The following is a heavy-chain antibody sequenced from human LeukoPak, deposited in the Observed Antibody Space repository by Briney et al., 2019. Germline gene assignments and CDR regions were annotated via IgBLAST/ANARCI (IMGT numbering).Heavy chain of an antibody. Sequence: SETLSLTCTVSGGSISSYYWSWIRQPPGKGLEWIGYIYYSGSTKYNPSLKSRVTISVDTSKNQFSLKLSSVTAADTAVYYCAIHRGGSGEVDYWGQGTLVTVSS. CDR2: IYYSGST. CDR1: GGSISSYY. V-gene: IGHV4-59*08. J-gene: IGHJ4*02. CDR3: AIHRGGSGEVDY. D-gene: IGHD3-10*01.